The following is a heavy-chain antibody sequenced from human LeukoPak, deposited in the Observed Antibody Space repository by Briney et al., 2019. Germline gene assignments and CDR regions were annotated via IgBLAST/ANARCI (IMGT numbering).Heavy chain of an antibody. CDR1: GFTVSNKY. Sequence: GGSLRLSCVASGFTVSNKYMSWVRQAPGKGLEWVSAISGSGGSTYYADSVKGRFTISRDNSKNTLYLQMNSLRAEDTAVYYCAKAVGEDSYDAFDIWGQGTMVTVSS. J-gene: IGHJ3*02. CDR2: ISGSGGST. D-gene: IGHD2-2*01. CDR3: AKAVGEDSYDAFDI. V-gene: IGHV3-23*01.